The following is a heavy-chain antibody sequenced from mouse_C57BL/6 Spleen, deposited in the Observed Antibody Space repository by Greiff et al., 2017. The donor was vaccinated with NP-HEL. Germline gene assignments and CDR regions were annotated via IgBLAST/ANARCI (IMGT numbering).Heavy chain of an antibody. J-gene: IGHJ4*01. CDR3: ARWLLNYYAMDY. D-gene: IGHD2-3*01. CDR1: GYTFTSYG. Sequence: VQLQQPGAELVMPGASVKLSCKASGYTFTSYGISWVKQRTGQGLEWIGEIYPRSGNTYYNEKFKGKATLTADKSSSTAYMELRSLTSEDSAVYFCARWLLNYYAMDYWGQGTSVTVSS. CDR2: IYPRSGNT. V-gene: IGHV1-81*01.